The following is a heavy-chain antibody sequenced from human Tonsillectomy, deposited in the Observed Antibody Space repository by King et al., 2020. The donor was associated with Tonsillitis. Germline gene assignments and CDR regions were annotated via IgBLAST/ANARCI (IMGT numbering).Heavy chain of an antibody. V-gene: IGHV4-4*07. CDR2: IYTSRST. CDR3: ARSDFWSGYYNF. Sequence: VQLQESGPGLVKPSEALSLTCTVSAGSTRVYYWSWIRQPAGKGLEWMGRIYTSRSTNYNPSLKSRVTMSVDTSKNQFSLKLSSVTAADTAVYYCARSDFWSGYYNFWGQGTLVTVSS. J-gene: IGHJ1*01. CDR1: AGSTRVYY. D-gene: IGHD3-3*01.